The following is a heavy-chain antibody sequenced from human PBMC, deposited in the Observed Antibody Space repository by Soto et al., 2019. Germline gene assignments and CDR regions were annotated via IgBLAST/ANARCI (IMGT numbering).Heavy chain of an antibody. CDR1: GFTFSNYS. V-gene: IGHV3-21*01. D-gene: IGHD2-2*02. J-gene: IGHJ6*02. CDR3: AREYTAWPLAYGLDV. CDR2: ISSRSDI. Sequence: VGSLRLSCVGSGFTFSNYSINWVRQAPGKGLEWVSSISSRSDIYCADSVKGRFTISRDNAKNSVSLQTNSLRAEDTAVYYCAREYTAWPLAYGLDVWGQGTTVTVSS.